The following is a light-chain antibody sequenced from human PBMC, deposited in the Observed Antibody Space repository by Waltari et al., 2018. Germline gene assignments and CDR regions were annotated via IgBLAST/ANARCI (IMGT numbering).Light chain of an antibody. Sequence: DIQLTQSPSFLSASVGDGVTITCRSSQGISSYLAWYQQKAGKAPKLLIHTASTLQGGVPSRFSGSGSGTDFTLTISSLQPEDFATYYCQQRNSYPITFGQGTRLEIK. CDR2: TAS. CDR3: QQRNSYPIT. V-gene: IGKV1-9*01. J-gene: IGKJ5*01. CDR1: QGISSY.